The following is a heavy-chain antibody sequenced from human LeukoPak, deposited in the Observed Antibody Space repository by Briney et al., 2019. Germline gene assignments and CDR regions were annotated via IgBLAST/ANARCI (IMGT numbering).Heavy chain of an antibody. V-gene: IGHV3-30-3*01. J-gene: IGHJ4*02. Sequence: GGSLRLSCAASGFTFSTYTMHWVRQAPGKGLEWVAVISYDGSNTYYADSVKGRFTISRDNSKNTLYLQINNLRTEDTAVYYCARDGYCSGSSCYSTTDYWGQGTLVTVSS. D-gene: IGHD2-15*01. CDR2: ISYDGSNT. CDR1: GFTFSTYT. CDR3: ARDGYCSGSSCYSTTDY.